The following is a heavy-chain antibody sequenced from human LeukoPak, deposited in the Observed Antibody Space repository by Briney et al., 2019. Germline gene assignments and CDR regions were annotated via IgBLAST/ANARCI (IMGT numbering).Heavy chain of an antibody. V-gene: IGHV7-4-1*02. CDR2: INTNTGNP. CDR1: GYTFTSYG. J-gene: IGHJ4*02. D-gene: IGHD6-13*01. Sequence: ASVKVSCKASGYTFTSYGISWVRQAPGQGLEWMGWINTNTGNPTYAQGFTGRFVFSLDTSVSTAYLQISSLKAEDTAVYYCARGVVAAAYYFDYWGQGTLVTVSS. CDR3: ARGVVAAAYYFDY.